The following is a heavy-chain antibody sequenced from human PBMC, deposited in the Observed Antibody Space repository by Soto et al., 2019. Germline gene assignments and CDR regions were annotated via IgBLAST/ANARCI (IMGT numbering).Heavy chain of an antibody. Sequence: QDQLLQSGAEVKKPGSSVTFSCKASGGTFSSHTFSWVRQSPGQGLEWIGRIIPALGTASYAQKFQGRVKMTAGESATTVYIERNSLRSQATAVYFCARPDFGDYWYVEICGRSTLVPASS. J-gene: IGHJ2*01. CDR2: IIPALGTA. CDR3: ARPDFGDYWYVEI. CDR1: GGTFSSHT. V-gene: IGHV1-69*08. D-gene: IGHD4-17*01.